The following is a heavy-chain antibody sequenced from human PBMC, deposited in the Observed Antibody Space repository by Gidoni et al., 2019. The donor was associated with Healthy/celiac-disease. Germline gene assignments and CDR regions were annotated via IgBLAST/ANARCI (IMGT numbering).Heavy chain of an antibody. J-gene: IGHJ4*02. CDR3: AGEGLGTTVTTHKFDY. CDR2: INPNSGGT. V-gene: IGHV1-2*02. D-gene: IGHD4-17*01. CDR1: GYTFTGYY. Sequence: QVQLVQSGAEVKKPGASVKVSCKASGYTFTGYYMHWVRQAPGQGLAWMGWINPNSGGTNYEQKFQGSVTMTRDTSISTAYMELSRLRSDDTAVYYCAGEGLGTTVTTHKFDYWGQGTLVTVSS.